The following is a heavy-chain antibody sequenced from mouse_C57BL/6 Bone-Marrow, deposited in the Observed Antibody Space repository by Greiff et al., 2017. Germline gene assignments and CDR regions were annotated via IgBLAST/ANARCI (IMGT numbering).Heavy chain of an antibody. CDR1: GFNIKDDY. CDR2: IDPENGDT. D-gene: IGHD1-1*01. V-gene: IGHV14-4*01. J-gene: IGHJ2*01. Sequence: VQLKQSGAELVRPGASVKLSCTASGFNIKDDYMHWVKQRPEQGLEWIGWIDPENGDTEYASKFQGKATITAVTSSNTAYLQLSSLTSEDTAVYYCTTVLRYYWGQGTTLTVSS. CDR3: TTVLRYY.